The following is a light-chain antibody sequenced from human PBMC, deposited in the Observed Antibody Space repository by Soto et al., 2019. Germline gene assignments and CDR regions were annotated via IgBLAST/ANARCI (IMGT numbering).Light chain of an antibody. CDR1: SSNIGSNY. Sequence: QSVLTQPPSASGTPGPRVTISCSGSSSNIGSNYVYWYQQLPGTAPKLLIFRNSNRPSGVPDRFSGSKSGSSASLAITGLQAEDEADYYCQSYDTSLSDYVFATGTKLTVL. V-gene: IGLV1-40*01. CDR2: RNS. J-gene: IGLJ1*01. CDR3: QSYDTSLSDYV.